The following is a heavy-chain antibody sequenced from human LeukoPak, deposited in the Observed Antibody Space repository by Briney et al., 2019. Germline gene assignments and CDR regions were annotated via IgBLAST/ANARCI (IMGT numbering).Heavy chain of an antibody. D-gene: IGHD3-9*01. J-gene: IGHJ5*02. CDR3: ARLTGYSSESWFGP. V-gene: IGHV4-59*01. CDR2: IHYSGST. CDR1: GGSISSYY. Sequence: SETLSLTCTVSGGSISSYYWSWIRQPPGKGLEWIGYIHYSGSTNYKASLKSRVSISVDTSKNQFSLKLSSVTAADTAVYYCARLTGYSSESWFGPWGQGTLVTVSS.